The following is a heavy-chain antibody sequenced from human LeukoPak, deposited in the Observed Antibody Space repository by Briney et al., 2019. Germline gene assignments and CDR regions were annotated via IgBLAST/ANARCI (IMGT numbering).Heavy chain of an antibody. J-gene: IGHJ4*02. CDR1: GFTVSSSF. V-gene: IGHV3-53*01. CDR2: IYAGGGT. D-gene: IGHD3-3*01. Sequence: GGSLRLSCAASGFTVSSSFMNWVRQAPGKGLEWVSVIYAGGGTSYADSVKGRFIISRDNSKNTLYLQMNNLRAEDTAVYYCAKEGTYYDFWSTPYYFDYWGQGTLVTVSS. CDR3: AKEGTYYDFWSTPYYFDY.